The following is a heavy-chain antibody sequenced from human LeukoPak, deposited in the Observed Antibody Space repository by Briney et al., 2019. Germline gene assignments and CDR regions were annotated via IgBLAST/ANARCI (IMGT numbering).Heavy chain of an antibody. CDR1: GYTFTTYD. CDR3: ARGAIFGVTTRGYGMVV. D-gene: IGHD3-3*01. J-gene: IGHJ6*02. Sequence: ASVKVSCKASGYTFTTYDINWVRQAPGQGLEWVAWMNPKSGGTVYAQNFQGRVTLARDTSIGTAYMELNSLTSEDTAVYYCARGAIFGVTTRGYGMVVWGQGTTVTVSS. V-gene: IGHV1-8*01. CDR2: MNPKSGGT.